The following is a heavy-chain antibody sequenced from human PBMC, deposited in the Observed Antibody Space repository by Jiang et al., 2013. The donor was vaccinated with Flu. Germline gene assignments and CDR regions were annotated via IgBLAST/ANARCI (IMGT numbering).Heavy chain of an antibody. Sequence: SWIRQPHGRAEWMGTSITVGAPTTTRPSKSRVTISVDTSKNQXSLKLSSVTAADTAVYYCARTMVQGVADWYFDLWGRGTLVTVSS. J-gene: IGHJ2*01. CDR3: ARTMVQGVADWYFDL. V-gene: IGHV4-30-4*01. CDR2: SITVGAP. D-gene: IGHD3-10*01.